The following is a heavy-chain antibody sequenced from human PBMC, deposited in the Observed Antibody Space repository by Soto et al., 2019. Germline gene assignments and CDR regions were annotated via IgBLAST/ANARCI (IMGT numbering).Heavy chain of an antibody. V-gene: IGHV3-66*01. CDR1: GFTVSSNY. Sequence: EVQLVESGGGLVQPGGSLRLSCVASGFTVSSNYMSWVRQATGKGLERVSVIYSGGSTYYADSVKGRVTISRDNSKYTLYLQMSRLRAEDTAVYYCARGCHYCDYYMDVWGKGTTVTVSS. CDR3: ARGCHYCDYYMDV. CDR2: IYSGGST. J-gene: IGHJ6*03.